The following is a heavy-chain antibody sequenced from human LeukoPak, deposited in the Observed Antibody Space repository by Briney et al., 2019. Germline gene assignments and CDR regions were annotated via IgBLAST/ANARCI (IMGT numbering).Heavy chain of an antibody. CDR2: ISAYNRNT. CDR3: ARTLTPYGDLGY. V-gene: IGHV1-18*01. CDR1: GYTFTSYG. Sequence: ASVKVSCKAAGYTFTSYGISWVRQAPGQGREWMGWISAYNRNTNYAQKLQRRVTMTTDTSTSTAYMELRSLRSDDTAVYYCARTLTPYGDLGYWGQGTLVTVSS. D-gene: IGHD4-17*01. J-gene: IGHJ4*02.